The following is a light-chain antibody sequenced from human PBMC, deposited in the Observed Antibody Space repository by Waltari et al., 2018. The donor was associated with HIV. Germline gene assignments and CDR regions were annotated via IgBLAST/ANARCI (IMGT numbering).Light chain of an antibody. J-gene: IGLJ1*01. CDR1: SLRDYY. CDR3: NSRDRSGNHL. CDR2: GNG. Sequence: SSDLTQDPDVSVALGQTVRITCQGDSLRDYYASWYQQKPGQAPILVIYGNGDRPSGIPDRFSCSRSGITACLTITGAQAEDEADDYCNSRDRSGNHLFAAGTTVTVL. V-gene: IGLV3-19*01.